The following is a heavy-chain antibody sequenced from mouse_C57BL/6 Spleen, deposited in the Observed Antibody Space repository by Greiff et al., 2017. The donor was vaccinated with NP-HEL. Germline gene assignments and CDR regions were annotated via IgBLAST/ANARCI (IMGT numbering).Heavy chain of an antibody. J-gene: IGHJ4*01. D-gene: IGHD2-14*01. CDR2: FYIGNGYT. Sequence: EVHLVESGAELVRPGSSVKMSCKTSGYTFTSYGINWVKQRPGPGLEWIGYFYIGNGYTEYNEKFKGKATLTSDTSSSTAYMQLSSLTSEDSAIYFCARGGYQMRYYAMDYWGQGTSVTVSS. CDR3: ARGGYQMRYYAMDY. CDR1: GYTFTSYG. V-gene: IGHV1-58*01.